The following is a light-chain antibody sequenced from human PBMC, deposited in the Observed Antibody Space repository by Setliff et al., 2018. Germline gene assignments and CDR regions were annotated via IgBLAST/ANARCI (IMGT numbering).Light chain of an antibody. Sequence: QSALTQPPSASGSPGQSVTISCTGTSSDVGYYKFVSWYQQHPGKAPKLIIYEVDRRPSGVPDRFSGSKSGNTASLTVSGLQADDEADYYCSSNADNNILLFGGGTKVTVL. CDR1: SSDVGYYKF. J-gene: IGLJ3*02. V-gene: IGLV2-8*01. CDR2: EVD. CDR3: SSNADNNILL.